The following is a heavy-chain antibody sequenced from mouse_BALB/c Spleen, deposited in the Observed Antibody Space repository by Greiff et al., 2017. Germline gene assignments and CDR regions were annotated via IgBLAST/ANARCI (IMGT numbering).Heavy chain of an antibody. CDR2: ISSGGSYT. Sequence: EVKVVESGGGLVKPGGSLKLSCAASGFTFSSYAMSWVRQSPEKRLEWVAEISSGGSYTYYPDTVTGRFTISRDNAKNTLYLEMSSLRSEDTAMYYCARGVPWFAYWGQGTLVTVSA. CDR3: ARGVPWFAY. CDR1: GFTFSSYA. V-gene: IGHV5-9-4*01. J-gene: IGHJ3*01. D-gene: IGHD2-14*01.